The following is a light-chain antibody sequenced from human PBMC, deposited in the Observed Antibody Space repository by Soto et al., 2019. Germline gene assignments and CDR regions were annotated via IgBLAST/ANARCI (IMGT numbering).Light chain of an antibody. J-gene: IGKJ3*01. CDR2: KAS. Sequence: DIQMTQSPSTLSASVGDRVTITCRASQSISSWLAWYQQKPGKAPKLLIYKASSLESGVPSRFSGSGSGTEFTLTISSLQPDDFATYYCQQYNSWFTSGPGTKVDIK. V-gene: IGKV1-5*03. CDR1: QSISSW. CDR3: QQYNSWFT.